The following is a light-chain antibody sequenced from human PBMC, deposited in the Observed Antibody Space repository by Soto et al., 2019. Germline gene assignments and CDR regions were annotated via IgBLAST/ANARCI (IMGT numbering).Light chain of an antibody. CDR1: SSDVGGYNY. V-gene: IGLV2-14*01. Sequence: QSALTQPASVSGSPGQSITISCTGTSSDVGGYNYVSWYQQHPGKAPKLMIYEVSNRPSGVSDRFSGSRSGNTASLTISGLQPEQESDYYCISYKSSSTWVFGGGTKVTVL. CDR2: EVS. CDR3: ISYKSSSTWV. J-gene: IGLJ3*02.